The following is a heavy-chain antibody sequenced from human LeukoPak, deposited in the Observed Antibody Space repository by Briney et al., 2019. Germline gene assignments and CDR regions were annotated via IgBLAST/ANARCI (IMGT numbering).Heavy chain of an antibody. CDR2: IIPIFGTA. J-gene: IGHJ4*02. V-gene: IGHV1-69*06. CDR3: ASPGTHYGGNSDYFDY. Sequence: SVKVSCKASGRTFSSYAISWVRRAPGQGLEWMGGIIPIFGTANYAQKFQGRVTITADKSTSTAYMELSSLRSEDTAVYYCASPGTHYGGNSDYFDYLGQGTLVTVSS. CDR1: GRTFSSYA. D-gene: IGHD4-23*01.